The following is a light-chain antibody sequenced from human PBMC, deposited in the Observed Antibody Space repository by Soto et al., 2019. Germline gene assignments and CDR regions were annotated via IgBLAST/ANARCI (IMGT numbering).Light chain of an antibody. Sequence: EIVFTQSPSTLSLSPGDGATLSCRASQRITRNFLAWYQQKPGQAPRFLVYGASGRATGIPDRFSGSGSETDFTLTISRLEPEDFAVYYCAYYGTSPKFIFGPGTKVDIK. CDR2: GAS. CDR1: QRITRNF. V-gene: IGKV3-20*01. J-gene: IGKJ3*01. CDR3: AYYGTSPKFI.